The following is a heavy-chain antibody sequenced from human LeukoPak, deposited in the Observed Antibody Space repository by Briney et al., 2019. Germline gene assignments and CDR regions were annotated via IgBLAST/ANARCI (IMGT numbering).Heavy chain of an antibody. CDR3: AKDSTKTYYDILTGFHDAFDI. V-gene: IGHV3-30*18. Sequence: GSLRLSCAASGFTFSTYGMHWVRQAPGKGLEWMAVISDDGINKYYIDSVKGRFTISRDNSKNTLYLQMNSLRAEDTAVYYCAKDSTKTYYDILTGFHDAFDIWGQGTMVTVSS. CDR2: ISDDGINK. D-gene: IGHD3-9*01. CDR1: GFTFSTYG. J-gene: IGHJ3*02.